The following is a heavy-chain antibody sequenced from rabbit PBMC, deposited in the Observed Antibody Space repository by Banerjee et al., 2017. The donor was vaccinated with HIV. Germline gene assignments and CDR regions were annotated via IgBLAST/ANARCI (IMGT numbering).Heavy chain of an antibody. CDR2: INTSNGNT. Sequence: QEQLVESGGGLVQPEGSLTLTCKASGFSFSNKYVMCWVRQAPGKGLEWIACINTSNGNTVYASWAKGRFTFSKTSSTTVTLQMTSLTAADTATYFCARAGYDNYGDYHNLWGQGTLVTVS. J-gene: IGHJ4*01. D-gene: IGHD2-1*01. V-gene: IGHV1S45*01. CDR1: GFSFSNKYV. CDR3: ARAGYDNYGDYHNL.